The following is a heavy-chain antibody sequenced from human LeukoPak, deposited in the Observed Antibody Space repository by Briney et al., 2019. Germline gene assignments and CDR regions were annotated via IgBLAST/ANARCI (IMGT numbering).Heavy chain of an antibody. CDR2: IYYSGST. D-gene: IGHD3-10*01. V-gene: IGHV4-59*11. Sequence: PSETLSLTCTVSGGSISSHYWSWIRQPPGKGLEWIGYIYYSGSTNYNPSLKSRVTISADTSKNQFSLKLSSVTAADTAVYYCARGRGWFGELFNYFDYWGQGTLVTVSS. CDR3: ARGRGWFGELFNYFDY. J-gene: IGHJ4*02. CDR1: GGSISSHY.